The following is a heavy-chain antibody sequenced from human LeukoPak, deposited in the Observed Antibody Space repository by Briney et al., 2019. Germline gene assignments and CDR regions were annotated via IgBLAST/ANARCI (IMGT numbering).Heavy chain of an antibody. Sequence: GGSLRLSCAAPGFTFSSYAMSWVRQAPGQGLEWVSVISGSRGSTYYADSVKGGFTISGDNSKNTLYLQMSSLRAEDTAVYYCAEHGYDSGGRNHNYGGQGTLVTVSS. CDR2: ISGSRGST. V-gene: IGHV3-23*01. D-gene: IGHD3-22*01. J-gene: IGHJ4*02. CDR1: GFTFSSYA. CDR3: AEHGYDSGGRNHNY.